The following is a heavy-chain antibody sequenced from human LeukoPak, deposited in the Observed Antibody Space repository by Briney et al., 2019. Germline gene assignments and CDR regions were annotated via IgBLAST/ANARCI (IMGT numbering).Heavy chain of an antibody. J-gene: IGHJ4*02. CDR3: AKDGGRTWIQLWLPDY. Sequence: GGSLRLSCAASGFTFSSYAMSWVRQAPGKGLEWVSAISGSGGSTYYADSVKGRFTISRDNSKNTLYLQMNSLRAEGTAVYYCAKDGGRTWIQLWLPDYWGQGTLVTVSS. CDR1: GFTFSSYA. CDR2: ISGSGGST. D-gene: IGHD5-18*01. V-gene: IGHV3-23*01.